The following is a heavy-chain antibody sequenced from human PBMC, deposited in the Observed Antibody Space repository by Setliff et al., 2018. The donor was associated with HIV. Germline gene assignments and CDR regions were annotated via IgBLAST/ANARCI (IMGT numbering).Heavy chain of an antibody. Sequence: PSETLSLTCTVSGGSISGYYWSWIRLPPGKGLEWIGYIYYSGSTNYNPSLKSRVTISVDTSKNQFSLKLSSVTAADTAVYYCARGRLRPQTYYYYYYMDVWGKGTTVTVSS. CDR1: GGSISGYY. CDR3: ARGRLRPQTYYYYYYMDV. CDR2: IYYSGST. J-gene: IGHJ6*03. D-gene: IGHD5-12*01. V-gene: IGHV4-59*01.